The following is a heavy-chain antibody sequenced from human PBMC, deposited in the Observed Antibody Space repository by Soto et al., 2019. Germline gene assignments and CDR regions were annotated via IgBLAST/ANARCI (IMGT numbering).Heavy chain of an antibody. CDR2: VYYTGST. J-gene: IGHJ6*02. CDR1: GGSVSSGSYY. D-gene: IGHD3-16*01. V-gene: IGHV4-61*01. CDR3: AREGVRGMDV. Sequence: SETLSLTCTVSGGSVSSGSYYWSWIRQPPGKGLEWIAYVYYTGSTNYNPSLKSRVTISVDTSKNQFSLKLRSVTAADTAGYYCAREGVRGMDVWGQGTTVTVSS.